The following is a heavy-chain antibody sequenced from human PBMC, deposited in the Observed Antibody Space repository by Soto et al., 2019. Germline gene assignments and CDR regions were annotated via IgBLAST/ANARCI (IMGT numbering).Heavy chain of an antibody. V-gene: IGHV3-49*03. CDR2: IRSKAYGGTT. Sequence: PGGSLRLSCTASGFTFGDYAMSWFRQAPGKGLEWVGFIRSKAYGGTTEYAASVKGRFTISRDDSKSIAYLQMNSLKTEDTAVYYCTRTISSWYPFDDYWGQGTLVTVSS. CDR1: GFTFGDYA. D-gene: IGHD6-13*01. CDR3: TRTISSWYPFDDY. J-gene: IGHJ4*02.